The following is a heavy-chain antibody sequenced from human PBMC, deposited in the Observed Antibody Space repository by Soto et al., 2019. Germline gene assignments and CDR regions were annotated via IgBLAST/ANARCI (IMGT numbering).Heavy chain of an antibody. Sequence: GGSLRLSCAASGFTFSSYGMHWVRQAPGKGLEWVSFIHSTSSSIFYADSVKGRFTISRDNAKNSLYLQMNSLRDEDTAVYHCAVTPHPYYYYGMDVWGQGTTVTVS. D-gene: IGHD4-4*01. CDR3: AVTPHPYYYYGMDV. V-gene: IGHV3-48*02. CDR2: IHSTSSSI. J-gene: IGHJ6*02. CDR1: GFTFSSYG.